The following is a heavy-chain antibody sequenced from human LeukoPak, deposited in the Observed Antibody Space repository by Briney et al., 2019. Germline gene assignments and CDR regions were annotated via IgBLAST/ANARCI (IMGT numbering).Heavy chain of an antibody. D-gene: IGHD3-10*01. J-gene: IGHJ4*02. CDR2: IYHSGST. CDR1: GASISSGDYS. Sequence: SETLSLTCAVSGASISSGDYSWSWIRQPPGQGLEWIGYIYHSGSTYYNPSLKSRVTISVDTSKNQFSLKLNSVAATDTAVYYCARHYGPWGQGTLVTVSS. CDR3: ARHYGP. V-gene: IGHV4-30-2*03.